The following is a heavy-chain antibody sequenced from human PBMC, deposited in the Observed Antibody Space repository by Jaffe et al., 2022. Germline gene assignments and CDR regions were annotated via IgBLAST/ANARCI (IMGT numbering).Heavy chain of an antibody. D-gene: IGHD6-13*01. V-gene: IGHV4-61*02. CDR3: ARDTFDSSSWTNNWFDP. CDR2: IYTSGST. CDR1: GGSISSGSYY. Sequence: QVQLQESGPGLVKPSQTLSLTCTVSGGSISSGSYYWSWIRQPAGKGLEWIGRIYTSGSTNYNPSLKSRVTISVDTSKNQFSLKLSSVTAADTAVYYCARDTFDSSSWTNNWFDPWGQGTLVTVSS. J-gene: IGHJ5*02.